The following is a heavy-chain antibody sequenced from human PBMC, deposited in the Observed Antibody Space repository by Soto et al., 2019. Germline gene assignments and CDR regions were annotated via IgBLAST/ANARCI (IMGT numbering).Heavy chain of an antibody. CDR1: GFTFTNYA. V-gene: IGHV3-23*01. D-gene: IGHD3-22*01. CDR3: AKDFYDSSGYTLY. J-gene: IGHJ4*02. Sequence: HPGGSLRLSCAASGFTFTNYAMSWVRQAPGKGLEWVSAISGSGGSTYYADSVKGRFTISRDNSKNTLYLQMNSLRAEDTAVYYCAKDFYDSSGYTLYWGQGTLVTVSS. CDR2: ISGSGGST.